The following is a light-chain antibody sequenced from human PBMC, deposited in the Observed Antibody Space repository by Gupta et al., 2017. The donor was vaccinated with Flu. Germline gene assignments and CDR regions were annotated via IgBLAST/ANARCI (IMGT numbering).Light chain of an antibody. Sequence: GSPGQSTSLSCTGSSSDIGGHNYVSWYQQHPGKAPKLMIHEVTNRPPGVSNRFSGSKSGNKASLTISGLQTEDEADYYCSSDTSSRALEGRVFGGGTKVTVL. CDR1: SSDIGGHNY. CDR2: EVT. V-gene: IGLV2-14*01. CDR3: SSDTSSRALEGRV. J-gene: IGLJ2*01.